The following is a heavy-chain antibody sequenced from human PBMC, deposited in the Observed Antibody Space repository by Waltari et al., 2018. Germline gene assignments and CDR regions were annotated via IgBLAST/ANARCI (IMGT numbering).Heavy chain of an antibody. Sequence: QESGPGLVKPSQTLSLTCTVSGGSISSGGYYWSWIRQHPGKGLEWIALIYWDDDKRYSPSLKSRLTITKDTSKNQVVLTMTNMDPVDTATYYCAHVYDFWSGYYAYNWFDPWGQGTLVTVSS. V-gene: IGHV2-5*08. J-gene: IGHJ5*02. CDR2: IYWDDDK. CDR3: AHVYDFWSGYYAYNWFDP. D-gene: IGHD3-3*01. CDR1: GGSISSGGYY.